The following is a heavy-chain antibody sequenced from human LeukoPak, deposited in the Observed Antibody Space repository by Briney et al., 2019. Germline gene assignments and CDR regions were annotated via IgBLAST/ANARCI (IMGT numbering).Heavy chain of an antibody. V-gene: IGHV1-69*01. D-gene: IGHD4-17*01. CDR2: IMPIFGTA. J-gene: IGHJ3*02. CDR3: ASVTMVTTKGHGAFDI. Sequence: VASVKVSCKASGGTFSSSAISWVRQAPGQGLEWMGGIMPIFGTANYARNFQGRVTITADESTSTAYMELSSLRSEDTAVYYCASVTMVTTKGHGAFDIWGQGTMLTVSS. CDR1: GGTFSSSA.